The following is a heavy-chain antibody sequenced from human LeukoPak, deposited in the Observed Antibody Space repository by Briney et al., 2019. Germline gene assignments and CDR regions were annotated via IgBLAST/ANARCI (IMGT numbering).Heavy chain of an antibody. CDR3: AREASYYDSSGYYYASAFDI. CDR1: GFTFSSYW. J-gene: IGHJ3*02. Sequence: PGGSLRLSCAASGFTFSSYWMSWVRQAPGKGREWVANIKQDGSEKYYVDSVKGRFTISRDNAKHSLYLQMNSLRAEDTAVYYCAREASYYDSSGYYYASAFDIWGQGTMVTVSS. CDR2: IKQDGSEK. V-gene: IGHV3-7*01. D-gene: IGHD3-22*01.